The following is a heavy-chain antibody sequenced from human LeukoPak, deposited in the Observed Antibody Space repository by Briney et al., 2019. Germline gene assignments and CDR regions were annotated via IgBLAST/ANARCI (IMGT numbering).Heavy chain of an antibody. CDR2: ISASGGSP. CDR3: AKRNYDSSGYYPHYFGY. V-gene: IGHV3-23*01. D-gene: IGHD3-22*01. Sequence: PGGSLRLSCAASGFTFSSYAMTWVRQAPGKGLDWVSGISASGGSPYYADSVKGGFTISGDNSKNTLYLQMNSLRAEDTAVYYCAKRNYDSSGYYPHYFGYWGQGTLVTVSS. CDR1: GFTFSSYA. J-gene: IGHJ4*02.